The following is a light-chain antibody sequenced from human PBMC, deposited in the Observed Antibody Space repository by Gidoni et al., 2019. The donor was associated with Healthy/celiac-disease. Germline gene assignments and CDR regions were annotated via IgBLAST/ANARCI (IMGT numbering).Light chain of an antibody. Sequence: QSVLTQPPSASGPPGQGVTISCSGSSSNTGSNYVYGYQQLPGTAPKLLIYRNNQRPSGVPDRFSGSKSGTSASLAISGLRSEDEADYYCAAWDDSLSGPVFGGGTQLTVL. CDR3: AAWDDSLSGPV. V-gene: IGLV1-47*01. J-gene: IGLJ7*01. CDR2: RNN. CDR1: SSNTGSNY.